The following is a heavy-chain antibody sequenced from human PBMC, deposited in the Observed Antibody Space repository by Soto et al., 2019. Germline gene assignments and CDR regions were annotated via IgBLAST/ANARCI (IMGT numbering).Heavy chain of an antibody. V-gene: IGHV4-4*02. D-gene: IGHD3-22*01. J-gene: IGHJ3*02. CDR2: IYHSGST. CDR1: GGSISSSNW. Sequence: QVQLQESGPGLVKPSGTLSLTCAVSGGSISSSNWWSWVRQPPGKGLEWIGEIYHSGSTNYNPSLKCRVTISVDKSKIHFSLKLSSVTAADTAVYYCARDFDYYDSSGYYKGAFDIWGQGTMVTVSS. CDR3: ARDFDYYDSSGYYKGAFDI.